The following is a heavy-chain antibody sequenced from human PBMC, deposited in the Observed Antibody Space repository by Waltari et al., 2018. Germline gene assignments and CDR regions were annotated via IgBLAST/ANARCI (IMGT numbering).Heavy chain of an antibody. CDR1: GVTITSNRHY. Sequence: QLQLQESGPRLVRPSETLSPICSLSGVTITSNRHYWSWVRQSPGEGLECIGTVSYSGTTYISPSLKSRVSVSRDTSKNQVSLILGSVTAADMAVYYCATYIGASVGTAAFDVWGQGTMVTVSS. V-gene: IGHV4-39*01. CDR2: VSYSGTT. CDR3: ATYIGASVGTAAFDV. J-gene: IGHJ3*01. D-gene: IGHD5-12*01.